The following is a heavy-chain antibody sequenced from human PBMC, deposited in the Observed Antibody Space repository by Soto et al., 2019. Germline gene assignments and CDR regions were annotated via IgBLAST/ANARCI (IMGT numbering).Heavy chain of an antibody. V-gene: IGHV3-48*03. D-gene: IGHD6-6*01. CDR1: GFTFSSYE. Sequence: GGSLRLSCAASGFTFSSYEMNWVRQAPGKGLEWVSYISSSGSTIYYADSVKGRFTISRDNAKNSLYLQMNSLRAEDTAVYYCARHSSTAYSSSSRPAYYYYGMDVWRQGTAVTVSS. CDR3: ARHSSTAYSSSSRPAYYYYGMDV. CDR2: ISSSGSTI. J-gene: IGHJ6*02.